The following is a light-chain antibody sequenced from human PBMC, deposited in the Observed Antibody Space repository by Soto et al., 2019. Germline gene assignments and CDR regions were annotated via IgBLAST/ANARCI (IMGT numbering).Light chain of an antibody. V-gene: IGLV2-23*02. CDR3: CSYATPRL. Sequence: QSVLTQPASVSGSPGQSITISCTGTSSDVGSYNLVSWCQQHPGKAPKLIIYEVSERPSGVSHRFSGSKTGNTASLTISGLQAEDEADYYCCSYATPRLFGGGTKLTVL. CDR1: SSDVGSYNL. CDR2: EVS. J-gene: IGLJ2*01.